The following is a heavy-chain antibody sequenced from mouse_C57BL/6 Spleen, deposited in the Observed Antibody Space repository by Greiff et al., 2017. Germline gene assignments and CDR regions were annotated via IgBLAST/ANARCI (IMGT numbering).Heavy chain of an antibody. CDR1: GYTFTSYW. CDR2: IHPNSGST. Sequence: VQLQQPGAELVKPGASVKLSCKASGYTFTSYWLHWVKQRPGQGLEWIGMIHPNSGSTNYNEKFKSKATLTVDKSSSTAYMQLSSLTSEDSAVYYCARKSLPYYFDYWGQGTTLTVSS. V-gene: IGHV1-64*01. J-gene: IGHJ2*01. D-gene: IGHD5-5*01. CDR3: ARKSLPYYFDY.